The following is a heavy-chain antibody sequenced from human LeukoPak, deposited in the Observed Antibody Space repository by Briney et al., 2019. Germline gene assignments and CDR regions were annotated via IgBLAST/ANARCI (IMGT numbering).Heavy chain of an antibody. D-gene: IGHD3-16*01. CDR3: ARLRRGVGI. V-gene: IGHV3-21*01. CDR1: GFTFSSYS. J-gene: IGHJ3*02. CDR2: ISTSSIYI. Sequence: GGSLRLSCAASGFTFSSYSMNWVRQAPGKGLEWVSFISTSSIYIYNTDSVKGRFTISRDNAKNSLYLQMNSLRAEDTAVYYCARLRRGVGIWGQGTMVTVSS.